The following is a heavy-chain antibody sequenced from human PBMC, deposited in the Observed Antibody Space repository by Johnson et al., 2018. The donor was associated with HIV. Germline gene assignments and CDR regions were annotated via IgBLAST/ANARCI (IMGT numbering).Heavy chain of an antibody. V-gene: IGHV3-33*06. J-gene: IGHJ3*02. Sequence: QVQLVESGGGVVQPGGSLRLSCAASGFIFSSYGMHWVRQAPGKGLEWVAVIWYDGSNKYYGDSVKDRFTISRDNTKNTLYLQMNSLRADDTAVYYCAKDLRIFDWFNAYDAFDIWGQGTMVTVSS. CDR3: AKDLRIFDWFNAYDAFDI. CDR2: IWYDGSNK. CDR1: GFIFSSYG. D-gene: IGHD3-9*01.